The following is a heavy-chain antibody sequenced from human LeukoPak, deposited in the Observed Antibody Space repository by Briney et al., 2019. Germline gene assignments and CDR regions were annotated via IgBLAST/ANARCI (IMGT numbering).Heavy chain of an antibody. V-gene: IGHV4-39*07. Sequence: SETLSLTCTVSGGSISSSSYYWGWIRQPPGKGLEWIGSIYYSGSTYYNPSLKSRVTISVDTSKNQFSLKLSSVTAAGTAVYYCARVPAVKFCYFDYWGQGTLVTVSS. D-gene: IGHD2-2*01. CDR1: GGSISSSSYY. CDR3: ARVPAVKFCYFDY. CDR2: IYYSGST. J-gene: IGHJ4*02.